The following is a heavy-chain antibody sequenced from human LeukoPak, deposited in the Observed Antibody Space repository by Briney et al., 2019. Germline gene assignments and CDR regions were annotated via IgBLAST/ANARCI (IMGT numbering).Heavy chain of an antibody. CDR2: ISWNSGSI. CDR3: AKDQGYSSSWYVAY. J-gene: IGHJ4*02. Sequence: GKSLRLSCAASGFTFSSYAMHWVRQAPGKGLEWVSGISWNSGSIGYADSVKGRFTISRDNAKNSLYLQMNSLRAEDTALYYCAKDQGYSSSWYVAYWGQGTLVTVSS. D-gene: IGHD6-13*01. V-gene: IGHV3-9*01. CDR1: GFTFSSYA.